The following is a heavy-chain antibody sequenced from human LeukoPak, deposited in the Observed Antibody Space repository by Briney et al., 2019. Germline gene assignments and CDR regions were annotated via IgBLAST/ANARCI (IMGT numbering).Heavy chain of an antibody. CDR2: IIPIFGTA. Sequence: ASVKVSCKASGGTFSSYAISWVRQAPGQGLEWMGGIIPIFGTANYAQKLQGRVTITTDESTSTAYMELSSLRSEDTAVYYCARATAMVSGIFDYWGQGTLVTVSS. CDR1: GGTFSSYA. CDR3: ARATAMVSGIFDY. J-gene: IGHJ4*02. V-gene: IGHV1-69*05. D-gene: IGHD5-18*01.